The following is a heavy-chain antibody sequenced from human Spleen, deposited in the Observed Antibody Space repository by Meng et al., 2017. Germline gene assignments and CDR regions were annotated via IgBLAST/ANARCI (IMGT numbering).Heavy chain of an antibody. CDR2: IYNSGST. CDR3: ARATAAAAKGRWFDP. V-gene: IGHV4-59*01. J-gene: IGHJ5*02. Sequence: VQLQESGPGLVKPSETLSLTCTVSGGSISSYYWSWIRQPPGKGLEWIGYIYNSGSTNYNPSLKSRVTISVDTSKNQFSLKVSSVTAADTAVYYCARATAAAAKGRWFDPWGQGTLVTVSS. CDR1: GGSISSYY. D-gene: IGHD6-13*01.